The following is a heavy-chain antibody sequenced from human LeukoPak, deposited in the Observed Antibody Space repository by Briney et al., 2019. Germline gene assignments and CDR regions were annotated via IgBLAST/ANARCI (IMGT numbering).Heavy chain of an antibody. D-gene: IGHD3-3*01. Sequence: GGSLRLSCAASGFTFSSYSMNWVRQAPGKWLGWVSSISSSSSYIYYADSVKGRFTISRDNAKNSLYLQMNSLRAEDTAVYYCASEAYYDFWSGSENNWFDPWGQGTLVTVSS. CDR2: ISSSSSYI. J-gene: IGHJ5*02. CDR1: GFTFSSYS. V-gene: IGHV3-21*01. CDR3: ASEAYYDFWSGSENNWFDP.